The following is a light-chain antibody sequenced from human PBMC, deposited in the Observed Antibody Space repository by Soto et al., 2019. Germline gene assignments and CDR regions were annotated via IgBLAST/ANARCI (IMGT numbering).Light chain of an antibody. J-gene: IGKJ1*01. CDR2: DAY. CDR1: QSVSSN. V-gene: IGKV3-11*01. CDR3: QKRSNWPPWT. Sequence: EIVMTQSPATLSAPPGQRATLSCRSSQSVSSNLAWYQQKPGQAHRLIIYDAYNRATGIPARFSGSGSGTDFTLTIRRLEPEDFAVYYCQKRSNWPPWTLGKGQKLDIK.